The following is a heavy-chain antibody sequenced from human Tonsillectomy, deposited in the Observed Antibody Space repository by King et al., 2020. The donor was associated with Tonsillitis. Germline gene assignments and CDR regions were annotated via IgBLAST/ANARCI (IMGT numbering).Heavy chain of an antibody. CDR3: ARRPNTYYSGSSCYFAL. CDR2: ISSSGGTI. V-gene: IGHV3-48*02. Sequence: VQLVESGGGLVQPGGSLRLSCAASGFTFSSYSMNWVRQAPGKGLEWVSYISSSGGTIYYADSVKGRFTISRDNAKNSLYLQMNSLRDEDTAVYYCARRPNTYYSGSSCYFALRGQGTLGT. D-gene: IGHD3-22*01. CDR1: GFTFSSYS. J-gene: IGHJ4*02.